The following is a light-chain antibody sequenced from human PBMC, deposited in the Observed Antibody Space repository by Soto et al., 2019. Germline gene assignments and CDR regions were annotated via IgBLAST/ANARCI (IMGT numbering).Light chain of an antibody. J-gene: IGLJ3*02. V-gene: IGLV2-8*01. CDR1: SSDVGGYNY. CDR3: SSYAGRNNLGV. CDR2: EVS. Sequence: QSALTQPPSASGSPGQSVTISCTGTSSDVGGYNYVSWYQQHPGKAPKLMIYEVSKRPSGVPDRFSGSKSGNTASLTVSGLQAEDEADYYCSSYAGRNNLGVFGVGTKVTVL.